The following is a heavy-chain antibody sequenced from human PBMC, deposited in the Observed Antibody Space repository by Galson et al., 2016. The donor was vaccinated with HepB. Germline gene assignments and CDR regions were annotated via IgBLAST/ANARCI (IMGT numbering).Heavy chain of an antibody. CDR3: AKHVVGSTRAAFEI. Sequence: SLRLSCAASGFTFSSYSMIWVRQTPGKGLEWVSYIGSSGPVYYAGSLQGRFTISRDNSKNTVYLQLNSLRAEDTAVYYCAKHVVGSTRAAFEIWGQGTMVTVSS. D-gene: IGHD2-21*01. V-gene: IGHV3-48*01. CDR2: IGSSGPV. J-gene: IGHJ3*02. CDR1: GFTFSSYS.